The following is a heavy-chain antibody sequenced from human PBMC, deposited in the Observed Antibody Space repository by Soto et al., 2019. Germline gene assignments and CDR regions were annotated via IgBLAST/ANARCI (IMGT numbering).Heavy chain of an antibody. V-gene: IGHV1-69*02. D-gene: IGHD1-26*01. CDR2: IIPILGIA. CDR3: ARRSPSGSYTESYFDY. CDR1: GGTFSSYT. Sequence: QVQLVQSGAEVKTPGSSVKVSCKASGGTFSSYTISWVRQAPGQGLEWMGRIIPILGIANYAQKFQGRVTITADKSTSTAYMELSSLRSEDTAVYYCARRSPSGSYTESYFDYWGQGTLVTVSS. J-gene: IGHJ4*02.